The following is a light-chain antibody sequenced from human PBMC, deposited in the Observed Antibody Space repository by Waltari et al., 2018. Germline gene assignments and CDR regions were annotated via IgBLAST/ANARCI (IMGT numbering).Light chain of an antibody. CDR2: WAS. CDR1: QSVLHSSNNKNY. V-gene: IGKV4-1*01. Sequence: DIVMTQSPDSLAVSLGERATINCKSSQSVLHSSNNKNYLAWYQQKPGQPTKLLISWASTRESGVPDRFSGSGSGTDFTLTISSLQAEDVAVYYCQQYYSTCQFGQGTKVEIK. CDR3: QQYYSTCQ. J-gene: IGKJ1*01.